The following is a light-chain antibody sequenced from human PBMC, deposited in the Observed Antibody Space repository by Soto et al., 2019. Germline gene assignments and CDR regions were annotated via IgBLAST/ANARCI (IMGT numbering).Light chain of an antibody. Sequence: QSVLTQPRSVSGSPGRSVTISCTGTSSDVGGYNYVSWYQQHPGKAPKLMIYDVSKRPSGVPDRFSGSKSGNTASLTISGLQAEDEADYYCCSYAGRYSVFGGGTKVTVL. CDR1: SSDVGGYNY. CDR2: DVS. J-gene: IGLJ2*01. V-gene: IGLV2-11*01. CDR3: CSYAGRYSV.